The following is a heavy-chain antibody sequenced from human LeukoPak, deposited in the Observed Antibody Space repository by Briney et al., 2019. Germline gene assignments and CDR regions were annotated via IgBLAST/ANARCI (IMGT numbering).Heavy chain of an antibody. Sequence: PSETLSLTCTVSGGSISSSSYYWGWIRQPPGKGLEWIGSIYYSGSTYYNPSLKSRVTISVDTSKNQFSLKLSSVTAADTAVYYCASGARSRYSGFYAFDIWGQGTMVTVSS. D-gene: IGHD2-15*01. CDR3: ASGARSRYSGFYAFDI. CDR1: GGSISSSSYY. J-gene: IGHJ3*02. CDR2: IYYSGST. V-gene: IGHV4-39*07.